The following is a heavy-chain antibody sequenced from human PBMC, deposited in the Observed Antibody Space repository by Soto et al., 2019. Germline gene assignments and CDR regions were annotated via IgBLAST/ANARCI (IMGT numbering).Heavy chain of an antibody. D-gene: IGHD3-10*01. V-gene: IGHV5-51*01. CDR1: GYSFTSYW. J-gene: IGHJ6*02. CDR2: IYPGDSDT. Sequence: ESLKISCKGSGYSFTSYWIGWVRQMPGKGLEWMGIIYPGDSDTRYSPSFQGQVTISADKSISTAYLQWSSLKASDTAMYYCAGGGVRGVITRTRDYYGMDVWGQGTTVTVPS. CDR3: AGGGVRGVITRTRDYYGMDV.